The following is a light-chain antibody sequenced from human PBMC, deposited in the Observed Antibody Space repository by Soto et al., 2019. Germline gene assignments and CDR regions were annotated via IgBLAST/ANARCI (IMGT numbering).Light chain of an antibody. CDR1: QSVSSNF. CDR3: HQYDTSPWT. J-gene: IGKJ1*01. CDR2: GAS. Sequence: EIVLTQSPGTLSLSPGERATLSCRARQSVSSNFLSWYQQKPGQAPRLLIYGASSRAIGIPDRFSGSGSGTDFTLTISRLEPEDFAVYYCHQYDTSPWTFGQGTKVEIK. V-gene: IGKV3-20*01.